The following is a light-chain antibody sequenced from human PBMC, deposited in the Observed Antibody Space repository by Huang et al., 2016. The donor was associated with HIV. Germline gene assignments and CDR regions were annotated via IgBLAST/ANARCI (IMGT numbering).Light chain of an antibody. CDR1: QSVSSY. V-gene: IGKV3-11*01. J-gene: IGKJ1*01. CDR2: DAS. CDR3: QQRSNWPRT. Sequence: EIVLTQSPATLSLSPGERATLSCRASQSVSSYLAWYQQKPGQAPRLLIYDASNRATGIPARFSGMVAGTDFTRTISSLESEDFAVYYCQQRSNWPRTFGQGTKVEIK.